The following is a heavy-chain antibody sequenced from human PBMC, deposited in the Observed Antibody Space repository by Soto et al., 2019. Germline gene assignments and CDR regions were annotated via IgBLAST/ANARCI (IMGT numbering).Heavy chain of an antibody. Sequence: SETLSLTCTVSGGSISSGGYYWSWIRQHPGKGLEWIGYIYYSGSTYYNPSLKSRVTISVDTSKNQFSLKLSSVTAADTAVYYCARDHSQYYDSSGYGGFDYGMDVWAQGTTVTVSS. J-gene: IGHJ6*02. CDR1: GGSISSGGYY. CDR3: ARDHSQYYDSSGYGGFDYGMDV. CDR2: IYYSGST. V-gene: IGHV4-31*03. D-gene: IGHD3-22*01.